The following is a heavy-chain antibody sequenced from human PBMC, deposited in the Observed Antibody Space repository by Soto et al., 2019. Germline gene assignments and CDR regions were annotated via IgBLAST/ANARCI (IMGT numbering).Heavy chain of an antibody. CDR2: IIPIFGTA. Sequence: QVQLVQSGAEVKKPGSSVKVSCKASGGTFSSYAISWVRQAPGQGLEWMGGIIPIFGTANYAQKFQGRVTVTADESTSTAYMARTSLRTEDTAVYYWAAGDEVGPKIDFDYCGQGTLVTVSS. V-gene: IGHV1-69*01. CDR1: GGTFSSYA. CDR3: AAGDEVGPKIDFDY. J-gene: IGHJ4*02. D-gene: IGHD1-26*01.